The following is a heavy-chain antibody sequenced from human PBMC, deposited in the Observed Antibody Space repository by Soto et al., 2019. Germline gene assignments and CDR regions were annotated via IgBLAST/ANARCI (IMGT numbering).Heavy chain of an antibody. Sequence: SETLSLTCTVSGGSISSYYWSWIRQPPGKGLELIGHIYYSGSANYNPSLKSRVTISVDTSKNQFSLKLSSVTAADTAVYYCARAYSYGYGLYFDYWGQGTLVTVSS. CDR3: ARAYSYGYGLYFDY. CDR2: IYYSGSA. D-gene: IGHD5-18*01. CDR1: GGSISSYY. V-gene: IGHV4-59*08. J-gene: IGHJ4*02.